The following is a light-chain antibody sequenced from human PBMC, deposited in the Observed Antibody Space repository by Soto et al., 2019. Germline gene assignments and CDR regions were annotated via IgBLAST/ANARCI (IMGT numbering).Light chain of an antibody. CDR2: GAS. CDR1: QSVSSN. Sequence: EIVMTQTPATLSVSPGERATLSCRASQSVSSNLAWYQQKPGQAPRLLIYGASTRATGISARFSGSGPGTEFTVTISSLQSEDFAVYYCQQYNNWPLTFGGGTKVEIK. CDR3: QQYNNWPLT. V-gene: IGKV3-15*01. J-gene: IGKJ4*01.